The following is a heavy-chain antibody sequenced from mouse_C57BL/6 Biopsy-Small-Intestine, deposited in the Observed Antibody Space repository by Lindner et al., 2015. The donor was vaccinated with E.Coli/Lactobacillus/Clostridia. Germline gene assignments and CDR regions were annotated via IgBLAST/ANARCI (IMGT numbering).Heavy chain of an antibody. Sequence: VQLQESGPELVKPGASVKISCKASGYAFSSSWMNWVKQRPGKGLEWIGRIYPGDGDTNYNGKFKGKATLTADKSSSTAYMQLSSLTSEDSAIYHCARRYGVPYVMDYWGQGTSVTVSS. D-gene: IGHD1-1*01. CDR3: ARRYGVPYVMDY. J-gene: IGHJ4*01. V-gene: IGHV1-82*01. CDR2: IYPGDGDT. CDR1: GYAFSSSW.